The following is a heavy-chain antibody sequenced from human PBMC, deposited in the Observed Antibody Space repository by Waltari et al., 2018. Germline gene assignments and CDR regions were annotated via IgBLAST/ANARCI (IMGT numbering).Heavy chain of an antibody. J-gene: IGHJ5*02. V-gene: IGHV4-59*01. D-gene: IGHD3-3*01. CDR2: VYYTGST. CDR3: ARGHAPMVFGVVTDL. Sequence: QVQLQESGPGLVKPSETLSLTCNVSGGSISNYYWSWIRQPPGKGLEWIGYVYYTGSTYSNPSLETRITISADASRSQVSLRLRSVIAADTAVYFCARGHAPMVFGVVTDLWGQGTLVTVSS. CDR1: GGSISNYY.